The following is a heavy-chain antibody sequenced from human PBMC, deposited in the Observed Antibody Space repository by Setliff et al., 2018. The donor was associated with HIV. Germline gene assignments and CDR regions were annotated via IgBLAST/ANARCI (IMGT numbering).Heavy chain of an antibody. CDR1: GYTFTSYT. J-gene: IGHJ6*02. D-gene: IGHD3-10*01. CDR2: INAGNGNT. Sequence: ASVKVSCKASGYTFTSYTLHWVRQAPGQRLEWMGWINAGNGNTKFSQKFQGRVTITRDTSATTAYMELSSLRSEDTAVHYCARGKGSSGYYYYYGMDVWGQGTTVTVSS. V-gene: IGHV1-3*01. CDR3: ARGKGSSGYYYYYGMDV.